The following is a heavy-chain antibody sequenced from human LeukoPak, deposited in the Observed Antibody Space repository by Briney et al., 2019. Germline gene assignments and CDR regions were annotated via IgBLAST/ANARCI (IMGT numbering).Heavy chain of an antibody. CDR3: AREEVPHGFDI. Sequence: SETLSLTCTVSGGSISTYYWSWVRQPPGKGLEYIGYIYYSGSTNYNPSLKSRVTMSLDTSKNQFSLKLSSVTAADTAVYYCAREEVPHGFDIWGQGTMVTVSS. V-gene: IGHV4-59*01. CDR2: IYYSGST. J-gene: IGHJ3*02. CDR1: GGSISTYY.